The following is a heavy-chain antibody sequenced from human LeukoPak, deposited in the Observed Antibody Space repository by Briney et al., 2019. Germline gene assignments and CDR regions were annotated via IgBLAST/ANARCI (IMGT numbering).Heavy chain of an antibody. CDR1: GGSISSGTFY. CDR2: IFTSGRT. J-gene: IGHJ4*02. D-gene: IGHD1-7*01. V-gene: IGHV4-61*02. Sequence: SETLSLTCTVSGGSISSGTFYWSWLRQPAGMGLEWIGRIFTSGRTDYNPSLKSRVTISVDTSKNQFSLKMSSVTAADTAIYYCARDRPGTATTIDFWGQGTLVTVSS. CDR3: ARDRPGTATTIDF.